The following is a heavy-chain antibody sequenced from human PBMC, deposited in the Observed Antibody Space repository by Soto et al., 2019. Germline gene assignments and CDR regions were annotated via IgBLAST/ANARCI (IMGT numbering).Heavy chain of an antibody. CDR3: ATGSFSSMVRGVLRFYP. Sequence: SETLSLTCTVSGGSITSYYWNWIRQPPGKGLEWIGYIHYSGSTNYKPSLKSRVTISVDTSKNQFSLKLSSVTAADTAVYYCATGSFSSMVRGVLRFYPWGQGTLVTVYS. V-gene: IGHV4-59*01. CDR1: GGSITSYY. D-gene: IGHD3-10*01. J-gene: IGHJ5*02. CDR2: IHYSGST.